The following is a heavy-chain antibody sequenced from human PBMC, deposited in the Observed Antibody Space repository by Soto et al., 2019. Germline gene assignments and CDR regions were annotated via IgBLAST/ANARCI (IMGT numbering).Heavy chain of an antibody. J-gene: IGHJ4*02. V-gene: IGHV1-2*04. Sequence: ASVKVSCKASGYTFTGYYMHWVRQAPGQGLEWMGWINPNSGGTNYAQKFQGWVTMTRDTSISTAYMELSRLRSDDTAVYYCARGSYDYIWGSYRNYHFDYWGQGTLVTVSS. CDR2: INPNSGGT. D-gene: IGHD3-16*02. CDR1: GYTFTGYY. CDR3: ARGSYDYIWGSYRNYHFDY.